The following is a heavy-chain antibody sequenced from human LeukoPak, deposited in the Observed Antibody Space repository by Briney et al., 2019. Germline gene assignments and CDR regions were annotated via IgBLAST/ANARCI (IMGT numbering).Heavy chain of an antibody. CDR2: INHSGST. CDR1: GGSISSYY. V-gene: IGHV4-34*01. J-gene: IGHJ4*02. Sequence: SETLSLTCNVSGGSISSYYWSWIRQPPGKGLEWIGEINHSGSTNYNPSLKSRVAISVGTSKNQFSLKLSSVTAADTAVYYCARGQRPIAAAGKVIDYWGQGTLVTVSS. CDR3: ARGQRPIAAAGKVIDY. D-gene: IGHD6-13*01.